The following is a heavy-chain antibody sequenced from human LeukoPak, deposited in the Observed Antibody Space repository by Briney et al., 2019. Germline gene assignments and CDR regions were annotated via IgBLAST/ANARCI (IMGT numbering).Heavy chain of an antibody. J-gene: IGHJ3*02. CDR2: LYSGGNT. Sequence: PGGSLRLSCAASGFTVSNNYMSWVRQAPGKGLEWVSVLYSGGNTYYTDSVKGRFAISRDYSRNTGYLQMNSLRAEDTAVYYCARESGFGELFPYAFDIWGQGTVVTVSS. CDR3: ARESGFGELFPYAFDI. CDR1: GFTVSNNY. V-gene: IGHV3-53*01. D-gene: IGHD3-10*01.